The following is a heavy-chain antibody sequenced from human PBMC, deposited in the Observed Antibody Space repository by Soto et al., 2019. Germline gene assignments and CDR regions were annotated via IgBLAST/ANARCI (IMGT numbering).Heavy chain of an antibody. CDR2: ISGSGGST. V-gene: IGHV3-23*01. D-gene: IGHD2-15*01. Sequence: EVQLLESGGGLVQPGGSLRLSCAASGFTFSSYAMSWVRQAPGKGLEWVSVISGSGGSTYYADSVKGRFTISRDNSKNTLYLQMNSLRAEDTAVYYCAKVAAEKNHSTFWADAFDIWGQGTMVTVSS. J-gene: IGHJ3*02. CDR1: GFTFSSYA. CDR3: AKVAAEKNHSTFWADAFDI.